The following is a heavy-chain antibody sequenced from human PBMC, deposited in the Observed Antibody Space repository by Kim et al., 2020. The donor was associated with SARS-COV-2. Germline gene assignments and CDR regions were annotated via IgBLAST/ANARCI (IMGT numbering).Heavy chain of an antibody. CDR1: GYSFTSYW. CDR2: IYPGDSDT. V-gene: IGHV5-51*01. J-gene: IGHJ4*02. D-gene: IGHD6-13*01. Sequence: GESLKISCKGSGYSFTSYWIGWVRQMPGKGLEWRGIIYPGDSDTRYSPSFQGQVTISADKSISTAYLQWSSLKAWATARDYCARHGGRIAAAGPIDYWGQGTLVTVSS. CDR3: ARHGGRIAAAGPIDY.